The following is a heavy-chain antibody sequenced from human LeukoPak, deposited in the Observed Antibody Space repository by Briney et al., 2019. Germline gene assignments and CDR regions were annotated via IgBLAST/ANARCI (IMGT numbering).Heavy chain of an antibody. CDR1: GVSVSRYF. J-gene: IGHJ3*01. CDR2: ISTSGTT. V-gene: IGHV4-4*07. CDR3: AGFLLVSVPHDTIDL. Sequence: PSETLSLTCTISGVSVSRYFWIWIRQPAEKGLEWIGRISTSGTTNYNPSLKSRVTMSLDTSKNQLSLRLTSVTTADTALYYCAGFLLVSVPHDTIDLWGQGTMVTVSS. D-gene: IGHD2/OR15-2a*01.